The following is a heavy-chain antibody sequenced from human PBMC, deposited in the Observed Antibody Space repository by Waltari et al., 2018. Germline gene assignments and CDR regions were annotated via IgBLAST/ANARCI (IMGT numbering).Heavy chain of an antibody. D-gene: IGHD1-26*01. Sequence: EVQLLESGGGFVQPGGSLRLSCAASGFTFGSYEMNWVRQAPGKGLEWVSYISSSGSTIYYADSVKGRFTISRDNAKNTLYLQMNSLRAEDTAIYYCATDLILGSGSLGYWGQGTLVTVSS. CDR3: ATDLILGSGSLGY. CDR2: ISSSGSTI. CDR1: GFTFGSYE. J-gene: IGHJ4*02. V-gene: IGHV3-48*03.